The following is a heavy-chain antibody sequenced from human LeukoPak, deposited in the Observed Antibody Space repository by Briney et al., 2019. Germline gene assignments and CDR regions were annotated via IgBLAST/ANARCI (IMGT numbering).Heavy chain of an antibody. V-gene: IGHV3-23*01. D-gene: IGHD6-19*01. J-gene: IGHJ4*02. CDR2: ISGSGATT. CDR1: GFAFNNYA. CDR3: AKPIAVAGDTYYFDY. Sequence: GGSLRLSCAASGFAFNNYAMSWVRQAPGKGLEWVSAISGSGATTYYADSVKGRFTVSRDNSRNTVFLQIHSLGAEDTAVYYCAKPIAVAGDTYYFDYWGQGTLVTVSS.